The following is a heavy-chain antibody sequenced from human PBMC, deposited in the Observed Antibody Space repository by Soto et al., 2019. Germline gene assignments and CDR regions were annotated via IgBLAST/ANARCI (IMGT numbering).Heavy chain of an antibody. J-gene: IGHJ4*02. CDR3: AKKSGYSSSLYVFDY. CDR1: GFTFSSYA. V-gene: IGHV3-30*18. CDR2: ISNDGSNK. Sequence: QVQLVESGGGVVQPGRSLRLSCAASGFTFSSYAMHWVRQAPGKGLEWVAGISNDGSNKYYADSVKGRFTISRDNSKNTLYLQRNSLRAEDTAVYYCAKKSGYSSSLYVFDYWGQGTLVTGSS. D-gene: IGHD6-13*01.